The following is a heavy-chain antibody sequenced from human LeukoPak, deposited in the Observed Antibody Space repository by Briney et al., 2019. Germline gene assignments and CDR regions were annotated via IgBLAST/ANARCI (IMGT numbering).Heavy chain of an antibody. CDR2: IRNKARSYTT. CDR1: GFHFSDHY. D-gene: IGHD5-12*01. CDR3: TGGPSDRGFYGFDV. J-gene: IGHJ6*02. Sequence: GGSLRLSCSASGFHFSDHYMDWVRPAPGQGVEGVGRIRNKARSYTTEYAASVTGRFTISRDDSKNSLYLQMNSLTIEDTAVYYCTGGPSDRGFYGFDVWGQGTTVIVSS. V-gene: IGHV3-72*01.